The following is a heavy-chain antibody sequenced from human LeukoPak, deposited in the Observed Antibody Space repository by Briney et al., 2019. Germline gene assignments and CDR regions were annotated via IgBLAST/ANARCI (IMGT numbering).Heavy chain of an antibody. V-gene: IGHV4-4*09. D-gene: IGHD2-2*01. Sequence: SETLSLTCTVSGGSISSYYWSWIRQPPGKGLEWIGYIYTSGSTNYNPSLKSRVTISVDTSKHQFSLKLSSVTAADTAVYYCARQAIVVVPAADTLYYYYYYMDVWGKGTTVTVSS. CDR3: ARQAIVVVPAADTLYYYYYYMDV. CDR2: IYTSGST. J-gene: IGHJ6*03. CDR1: GGSISSYY.